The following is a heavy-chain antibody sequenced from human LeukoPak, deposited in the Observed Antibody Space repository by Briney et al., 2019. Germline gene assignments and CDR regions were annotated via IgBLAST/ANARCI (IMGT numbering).Heavy chain of an antibody. CDR3: ARVRRGPISGPEPPDAFDI. J-gene: IGHJ3*02. CDR2: INPNSGGT. D-gene: IGHD2-15*01. Sequence: GASVKVSCKASGYTFTGYYMHWVRQAPGQGLEWMGWINPNSGGTNYAQKFQGRVTMTRDTSISTAYMELSRLRSDDTAVYYCARVRRGPISGPEPPDAFDIWGQGTMVTVSS. V-gene: IGHV1-2*02. CDR1: GYTFTGYY.